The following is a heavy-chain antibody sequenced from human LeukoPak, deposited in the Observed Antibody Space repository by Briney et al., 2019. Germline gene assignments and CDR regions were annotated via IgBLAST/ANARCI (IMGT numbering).Heavy chain of an antibody. V-gene: IGHV3-48*04. D-gene: IGHD2-8*01. CDR3: ARRSQHDLNGAFDI. CDR2: ISSSSTI. CDR1: GFTFSSYS. Sequence: GGSLRLSCAASGFTFSSYSMNWVRQAPGKGLEWVSYISSSSTIYYADSVKGRFTISRDNTKNSLYLQMNSLRAEDTAVYYCARRSQHDLNGAFDIWGQGTMVTVSS. J-gene: IGHJ3*02.